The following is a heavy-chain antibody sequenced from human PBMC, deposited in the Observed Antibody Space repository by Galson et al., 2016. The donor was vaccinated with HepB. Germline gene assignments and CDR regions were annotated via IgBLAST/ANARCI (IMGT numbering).Heavy chain of an antibody. CDR2: IYPDDSDT. J-gene: IGHJ4*02. CDR1: GYSFVSYW. V-gene: IGHV5-51*01. Sequence: SGAEVKQPGESLKISCKASGYSFVSYWIGWVRQTPGNGLEWMSIIYPDDSDTTYSPSFQGLVTISADKSISTAYLQWSSLKASDTAIYYCARRAYSFGLRGGAFDIWGQGTLVTVSS. CDR3: ARRAYSFGLRGGAFDI. D-gene: IGHD3-16*01.